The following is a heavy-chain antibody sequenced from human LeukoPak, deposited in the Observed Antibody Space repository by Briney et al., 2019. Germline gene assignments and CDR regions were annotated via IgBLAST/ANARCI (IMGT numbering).Heavy chain of an antibody. CDR2: IYTSGST. CDR3: ARGSRSYGLDY. CDR1: GGSISSGSYY. V-gene: IGHV4-61*02. J-gene: IGHJ4*02. D-gene: IGHD1-26*01. Sequence: SQTLSLTCTVSGGSISSGSYYWSWIRQPAGKGLEWIGRIYTSGSTNYNPSLKSRVTIPVDTSKNQFSLKLSSVTAADTAVYYCARGSRSYGLDYWGQGTLVTVSS.